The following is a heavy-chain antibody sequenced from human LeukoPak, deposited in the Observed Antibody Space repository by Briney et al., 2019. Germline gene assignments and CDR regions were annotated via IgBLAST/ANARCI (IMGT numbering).Heavy chain of an antibody. CDR1: GGSISSYY. J-gene: IGHJ4*02. CDR2: IYYSGST. V-gene: IGHV4-59*08. CDR3: ARLGGYCSSTSCYYRNYFDY. Sequence: SETLSLTCTVSGGSISSYYWSWIRQPPGKGLEWIGYIYYSGSTNYNPSLKSRVTISVDASKNQFSLKLSSVTAADTAVYYCARLGGYCSSTSCYYRNYFDYWGQGTLVTVSS. D-gene: IGHD2-2*01.